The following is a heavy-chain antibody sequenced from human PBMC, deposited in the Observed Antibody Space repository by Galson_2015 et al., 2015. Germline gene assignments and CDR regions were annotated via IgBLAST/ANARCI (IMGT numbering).Heavy chain of an antibody. Sequence: SVKVSCKASGYTFTSYGISWVRQAPGQGLEWMGWISAYNGNTNYAQKLQGRVTITTDTSTSTAYMELRSLRSDDTAVYYCAREEEYSGGWDHGSDYWGQETLVTVSS. V-gene: IGHV1-18*01. J-gene: IGHJ4*02. CDR3: AREEEYSGGWDHGSDY. CDR1: GYTFTSYG. D-gene: IGHD6-19*01. CDR2: ISAYNGNT.